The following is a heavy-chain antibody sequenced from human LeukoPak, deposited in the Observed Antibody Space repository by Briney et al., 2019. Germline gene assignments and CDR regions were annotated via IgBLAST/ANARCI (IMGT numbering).Heavy chain of an antibody. V-gene: IGHV1-2*06. J-gene: IGHJ4*02. D-gene: IGHD1-26*01. CDR2: INPSTGGT. Sequence: ASVKVSCKASGYTFSGDYVHWVRQAPGQGLEWMGRINPSTGGTTYAQKFQGRVTMTRDTSVSTAYMELNRLTSDDTAVYFCARDRNLYSGSFASWGRGTLVTVSS. CDR1: GYTFSGDY. CDR3: ARDRNLYSGSFAS.